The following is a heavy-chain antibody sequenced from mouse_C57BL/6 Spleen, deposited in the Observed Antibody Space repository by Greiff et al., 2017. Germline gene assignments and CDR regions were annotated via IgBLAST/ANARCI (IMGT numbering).Heavy chain of an antibody. J-gene: IGHJ4*01. CDR2: IHPNSGST. CDR1: GYTFTSYW. Sequence: QVQLKQPGAELVKPGASVKLSCKASGYTFTSYWMHWVKQRPGQGLEWIGMIHPNSGSTNYNEKFKSKATLTVDKSSSTAYMQLSSLTSEDSAVYYCARSRVYGNYVAMDYWGQGTSVTVSS. D-gene: IGHD2-1*01. V-gene: IGHV1-64*01. CDR3: ARSRVYGNYVAMDY.